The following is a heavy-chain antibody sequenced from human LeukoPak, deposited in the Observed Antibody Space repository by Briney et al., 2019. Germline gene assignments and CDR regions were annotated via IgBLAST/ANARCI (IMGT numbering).Heavy chain of an antibody. D-gene: IGHD2-2*01. CDR3: ARFSSGCSTASCYLTN. J-gene: IGHJ4*02. CDR2: IYYTGTT. Sequence: SESLSLTCTVGGGSLSSHYWSWVRQPPGKGLELVGHIYYTGTTFYNPSLNTRVTISLDTSRNQFSLRLTSVTAADTAVYYCARFSSGCSTASCYLTNWGQGTLVTVSS. CDR1: GGSLSSHY. V-gene: IGHV4-59*11.